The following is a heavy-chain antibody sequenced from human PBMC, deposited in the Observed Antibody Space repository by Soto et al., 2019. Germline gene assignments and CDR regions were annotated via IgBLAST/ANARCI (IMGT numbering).Heavy chain of an antibody. CDR3: ARDPHG. V-gene: IGHV3-7*04. CDR2: INQDGSEK. Sequence: GGSLRLSCGVLGFTFSGYWMSWVRQAPGKGLEWVANINQDGSEKYYVDFVKGRFTISRDNTKNSLFLQMNSLRAEDTAVYFCARDPHGWGQGTLVTVSS. J-gene: IGHJ4*02. CDR1: GFTFSGYW.